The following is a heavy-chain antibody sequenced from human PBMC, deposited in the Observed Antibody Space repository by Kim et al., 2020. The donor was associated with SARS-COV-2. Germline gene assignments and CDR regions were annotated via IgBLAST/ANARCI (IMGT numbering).Heavy chain of an antibody. J-gene: IGHJ6*02. V-gene: IGHV3-64D*06. CDR2: ISSNGGST. Sequence: GGSLRLSCSASGFTFSSYAMHWVRQAPGKGLEYVSAISSNGGSTYYADSVKGRFTISRDNSKNTLYLQMSSLRAEDTAVYYCVSAEDYYYYGMDVWGQGTTVTVSS. CDR3: VSAEDYYYYGMDV. CDR1: GFTFSSYA.